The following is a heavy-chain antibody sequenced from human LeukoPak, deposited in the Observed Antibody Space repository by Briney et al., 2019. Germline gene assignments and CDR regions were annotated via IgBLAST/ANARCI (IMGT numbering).Heavy chain of an antibody. Sequence: PSETLSLTCSDSGGSISGYYWSWIRQPAGKGLEWIGRMDTSGSTDYNPSLKSRFTMSVDTSRNQLSLKLYSVTAADTAVYYCARDQGLTVSPYYYYYGMDVWGQGTTLTVSS. D-gene: IGHD4-17*01. CDR2: MDTSGST. V-gene: IGHV4-4*07. CDR1: GGSISGYY. CDR3: ARDQGLTVSPYYYYYGMDV. J-gene: IGHJ6*02.